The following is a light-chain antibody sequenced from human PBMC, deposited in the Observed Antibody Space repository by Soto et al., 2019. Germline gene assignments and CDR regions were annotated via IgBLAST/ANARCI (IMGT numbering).Light chain of an antibody. J-gene: IGLJ2*01. V-gene: IGLV2-14*01. CDR1: SSDIGGHNY. CDR2: EVI. Sequence: QSALTQPASVSGSLGQSITISCTGTSSDIGGHNYVSWYQLHTGKAPKVLIFEVIKRPSGVSTRVSGSKSGNMASLTITGLRPADECDYYCSSFTSTSTVILGGGTKLTVL. CDR3: SSFTSTSTVI.